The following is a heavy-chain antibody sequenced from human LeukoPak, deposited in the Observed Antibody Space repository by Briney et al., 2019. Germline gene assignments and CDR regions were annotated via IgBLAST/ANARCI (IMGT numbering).Heavy chain of an antibody. V-gene: IGHV3-53*01. CDR3: AKRPPSVAGVTYGMDV. J-gene: IGHJ6*02. CDR1: GFTVSSNH. D-gene: IGHD6-19*01. Sequence: GGSLRLSCEASGFTVSSNHMSWVRQAPGKGLEWVSIIYTDGGAYYADSVKGRFTISRDSSNNTLYLQMNSLKAEDTAVYYCAKRPPSVAGVTYGMDVWGQGTTVTVSS. CDR2: IYTDGGA.